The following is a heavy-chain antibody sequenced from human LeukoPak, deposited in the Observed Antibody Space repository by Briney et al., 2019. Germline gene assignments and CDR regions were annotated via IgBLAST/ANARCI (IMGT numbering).Heavy chain of an antibody. V-gene: IGHV4-61*02. J-gene: IGHJ4*02. CDR2: IYTSGST. Sequence: SETLSLTCTVSGGSISSGSYYWSWIRQPAGKGLEWIGRIYTSGSTNYNPSLKSRVTISVDTSKNQFPLKLSSVTAADTAVYYCARRYTVCERGECHMLFDYWGQGTLVTVSS. CDR3: ARRYTVCERGECHMLFDY. CDR1: GGSISSGSYY. D-gene: IGHD2-8*02.